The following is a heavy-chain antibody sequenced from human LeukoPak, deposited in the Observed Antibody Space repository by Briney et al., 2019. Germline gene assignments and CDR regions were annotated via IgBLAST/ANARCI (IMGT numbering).Heavy chain of an antibody. D-gene: IGHD1-26*01. CDR1: GFTFSSYS. J-gene: IGHJ6*03. CDR3: ARRGSIVGANYYMDV. CDR2: ISSSYI. Sequence: GGSLRLSCAASGFTFSSYSMNWVRQAPGKGLEWVSSISSSYIYYADSVKGRFTISRDNAKNSLYLQMNSLRAEDTAVYYCARRGSIVGANYYMDVWGKGTTVTVSS. V-gene: IGHV3-21*01.